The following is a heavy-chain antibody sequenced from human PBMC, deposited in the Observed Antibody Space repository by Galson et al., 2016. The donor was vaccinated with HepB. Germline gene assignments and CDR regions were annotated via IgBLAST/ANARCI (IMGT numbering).Heavy chain of an antibody. CDR2: ISYDGSNK. Sequence: SLRLSCAASGFTFSSYAMHWVRQAPGKGLEWVAVISYDGSNKYYADSVKGRFTISRDNSKNTLYLQMNSLRAEDTAVYYCARDHKWGTRGYNMDGWGPGTTVTVAS. J-gene: IGHJ6*02. D-gene: IGHD5-24*01. V-gene: IGHV3-30*04. CDR1: GFTFSSYA. CDR3: ARDHKWGTRGYNMDG.